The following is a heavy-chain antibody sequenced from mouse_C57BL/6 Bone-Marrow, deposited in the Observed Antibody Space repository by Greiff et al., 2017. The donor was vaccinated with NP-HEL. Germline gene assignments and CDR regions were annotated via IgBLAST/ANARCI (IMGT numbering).Heavy chain of an antibody. CDR1: GYTFTSYW. D-gene: IGHD1-1*01. Sequence: QVQLQQPGAELVKPGASVKMSCKASGYTFTSYWITWVKQRPGQGLEWIGDIYPGSGSTNYNEKFKSKATLTVDTSSSTAYMRLSSLTSEDSAVYYCARPTSTVKYYAMDYWGQGTSVTVSS. CDR2: IYPGSGST. V-gene: IGHV1-55*01. CDR3: ARPTSTVKYYAMDY. J-gene: IGHJ4*01.